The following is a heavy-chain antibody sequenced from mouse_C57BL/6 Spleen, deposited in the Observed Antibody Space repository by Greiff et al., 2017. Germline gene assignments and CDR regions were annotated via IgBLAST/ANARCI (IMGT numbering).Heavy chain of an antibody. CDR1: GYTFTSYW. J-gene: IGHJ4*01. Sequence: QVQLQQPGAELVKPGASVKMSCKASGYTFTSYWITWVKQRPGQGLEWIGDIYPGSGSTNYNEKFKGKATLTVDTSSSTAYMQLSSLTSEDSAVXYCARGDSPASMDYWGQGTSVTVSS. CDR3: ARGDSPASMDY. V-gene: IGHV1-55*01. CDR2: IYPGSGST. D-gene: IGHD1-2*01.